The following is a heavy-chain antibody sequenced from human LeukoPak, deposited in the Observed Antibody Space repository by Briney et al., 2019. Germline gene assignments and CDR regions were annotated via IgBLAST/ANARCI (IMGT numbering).Heavy chain of an antibody. V-gene: IGHV1-2*02. CDR2: INPNTGGT. CDR3: ARDLRILEWL. CDR1: GYPFLVYY. J-gene: IGHJ4*02. D-gene: IGHD3-3*01. Sequence: ASVRVSCKASGYPFLVYYLHWVRQAPGQGLEWIGWINPNTGGTNYAQKFQGRVTMTRDTSISTAYMDLSRLRSDDTAMYFCARDLRILEWLWGQGTLVTVSS.